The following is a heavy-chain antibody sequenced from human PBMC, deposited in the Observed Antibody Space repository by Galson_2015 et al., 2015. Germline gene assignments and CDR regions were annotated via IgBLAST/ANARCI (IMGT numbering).Heavy chain of an antibody. CDR2: ISYDGSDK. Sequence: SLRLSCAASGFIFSNYGMHWVRLAPGKGLEWVAVISYDGSDKYYADSVKGRFTISRDNSKNTLYLQMNSLRADDTAVYYCARDRAGVPEIEYWGQGTLVTVSS. CDR3: ARDRAGVPEIEY. CDR1: GFIFSNYG. D-gene: IGHD1-14*01. J-gene: IGHJ4*02. V-gene: IGHV3-30*03.